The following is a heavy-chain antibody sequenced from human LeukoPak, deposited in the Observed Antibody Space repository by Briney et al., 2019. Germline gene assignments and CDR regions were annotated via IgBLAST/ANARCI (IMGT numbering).Heavy chain of an antibody. D-gene: IGHD2/OR15-2a*01. CDR2: INHSGST. CDR3: ARELSMLSPGWFDP. CDR1: GGSFSGYY. V-gene: IGHV4-34*01. J-gene: IGHJ5*02. Sequence: SETLSLTCAVYGGSFSGYYWSWIRQPPGKGLEWIGEINHSGSTNYNPSLKSRVTISVDTSKNQFSLKLSSVTAADTAVYYCARELSMLSPGWFDPWGQGTLVTVSS.